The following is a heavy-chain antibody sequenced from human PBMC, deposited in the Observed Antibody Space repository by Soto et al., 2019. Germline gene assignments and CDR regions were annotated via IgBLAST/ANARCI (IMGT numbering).Heavy chain of an antibody. CDR3: ARESEDLTSNFDY. Sequence: GSLRLSCAASGFTFTRHSMNWVRQAPGKGLEWVSSISSTTNYIYYGDSMKGRFTSSRDNAKNSLYLEMNSPRAEGTAVYYCARESEDLTSNFDYWGQGTLVTVSS. CDR1: GFTFTRHS. J-gene: IGHJ4*02. V-gene: IGHV3-21*06. CDR2: ISSTTNYI.